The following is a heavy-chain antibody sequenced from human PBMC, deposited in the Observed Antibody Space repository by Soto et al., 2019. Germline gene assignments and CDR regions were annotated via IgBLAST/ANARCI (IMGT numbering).Heavy chain of an antibody. CDR3: ERESVTGYIHPTWFDS. J-gene: IGHJ5*01. CDR1: GGSITSGEYY. D-gene: IGHD3-16*02. CDR2: NYYSGST. V-gene: IGHV4-30-4*01. Sequence: SETLSLTCTISGGSITSGEYYWSWLRQPPGKGLEWIGYNYYSGSTYYNPSLGSRVTISLDTSKNQFSLKLNSVTAADTAVYFCERESVTGYIHPTWFDSSGQGTLVTVST.